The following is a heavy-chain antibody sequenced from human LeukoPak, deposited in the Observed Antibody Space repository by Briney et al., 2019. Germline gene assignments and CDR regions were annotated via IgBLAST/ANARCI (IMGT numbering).Heavy chain of an antibody. CDR2: ISWNSGSI. Sequence: GGSLRLSCAASGFTFDDYAMHWVRQAPGKGLEWVSSISWNSGSINYADSVKGRFTISRDNAKNSLYLLMNSLRAEDTALYYCVKVGVSLPDAFDIWGQGTMVTVSS. V-gene: IGHV3-9*01. D-gene: IGHD2-8*01. J-gene: IGHJ3*02. CDR1: GFTFDDYA. CDR3: VKVGVSLPDAFDI.